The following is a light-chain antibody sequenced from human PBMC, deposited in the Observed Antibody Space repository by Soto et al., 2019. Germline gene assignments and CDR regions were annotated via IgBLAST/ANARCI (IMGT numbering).Light chain of an antibody. V-gene: IGKV1-9*01. Sequence: ILLTQSPSSLSASVGDRVTITCRASQGISSYLAWYQQKPGKAPKLLIYAASTLQGAVPSRFTGSGSGTDFALTISSLQPEDFATYDCQQINSYPRTFGPGTKVAFK. CDR1: QGISSY. CDR3: QQINSYPRT. J-gene: IGKJ3*01. CDR2: AAS.